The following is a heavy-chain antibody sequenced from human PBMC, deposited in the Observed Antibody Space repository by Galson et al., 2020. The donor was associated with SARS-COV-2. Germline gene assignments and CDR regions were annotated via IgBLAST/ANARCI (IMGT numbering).Heavy chain of an antibody. D-gene: IGHD3-10*01. V-gene: IGHV3-30*18. J-gene: IGHJ3*02. CDR1: GFTFSSYG. CDR2: ISYDGSNK. Sequence: GGSLRLSCAASGFTFSSYGMHWVRQAPGKGLEWVAVISYDGSNKYYADSVKGRFTISRDNSKNTVNLQMNSLRPDDTAIYYCTKVPTLFWFGKFSRDAFDIWGQGTMVTVSS. CDR3: TKVPTLFWFGKFSRDAFDI.